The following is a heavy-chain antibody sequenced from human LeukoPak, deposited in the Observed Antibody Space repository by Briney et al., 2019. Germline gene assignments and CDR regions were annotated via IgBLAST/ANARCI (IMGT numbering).Heavy chain of an antibody. J-gene: IGHJ5*02. D-gene: IGHD1-7*01. CDR3: AREWRTRYFDP. CDR1: GYTFTSYE. CDR2: MNPNSGDT. Sequence: GASVKVSCKASGYTFTSYEINWVRQAAGQGLEWMGWMNPNSGDTGYAQKFQGRVTITRATSASTAYMELSSLRSEDTAVYYCAREWRTRYFDPWGQGTLVTVSS. V-gene: IGHV1-8*03.